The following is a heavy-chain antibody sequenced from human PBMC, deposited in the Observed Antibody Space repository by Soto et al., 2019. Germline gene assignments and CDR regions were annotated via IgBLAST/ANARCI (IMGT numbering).Heavy chain of an antibody. Sequence: GESLKISCKGSGYSFTSYWIGWVRQMPGKGLEWLGIIYPGDSDTRYSLSFQGQVTISADKSISTAYLQWSSLKASDTAMYYCAGGGVRGVITRTRDPYGMDCSGQGITVTIAS. D-gene: IGHD3-10*01. J-gene: IGHJ6*02. CDR3: AGGGVRGVITRTRDPYGMDC. V-gene: IGHV5-51*01. CDR1: GYSFTSYW. CDR2: IYPGDSDT.